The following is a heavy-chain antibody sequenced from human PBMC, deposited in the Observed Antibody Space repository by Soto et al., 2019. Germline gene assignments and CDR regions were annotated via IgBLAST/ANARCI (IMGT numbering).Heavy chain of an antibody. CDR3: AKADGEQWLVPHLDN. CDR1: GFNFKKFA. CDR2: IRCCGGST. J-gene: IGHJ4*02. Sequence: EVQLLESGGGVVQPGGSLRLSCVASGFNFKKFAMAWVRQAPGEGLAWVSGIRCCGGSTSYADSVKGRFSIARDDSKNTLSLQMNSLRVEDTAQYYCAKADGEQWLVPHLDNWGQGTLVNVS. V-gene: IGHV3-23*01. D-gene: IGHD6-19*01.